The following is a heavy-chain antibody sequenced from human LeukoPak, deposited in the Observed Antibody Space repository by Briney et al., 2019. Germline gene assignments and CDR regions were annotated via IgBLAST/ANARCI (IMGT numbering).Heavy chain of an antibody. V-gene: IGHV3-23*01. D-gene: IGHD2-21*02. CDR3: AKSPCGGDCYSQGRYFDY. CDR2: ISGSGGST. CDR1: GFTFSSYA. Sequence: GGSLRLSCAASGFTFSSYAMSWVRQAPGKGLEWVSAISGSGGSTYYADSVKGRFTISRDNSKNTLYLQMNSLRAEDTAVYYCAKSPCGGDCYSQGRYFDYWGQGTLVTVSP. J-gene: IGHJ4*02.